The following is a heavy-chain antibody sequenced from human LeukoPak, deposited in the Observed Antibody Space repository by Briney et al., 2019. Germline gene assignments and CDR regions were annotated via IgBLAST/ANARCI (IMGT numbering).Heavy chain of an antibody. CDR2: INPSGGST. J-gene: IGHJ4*02. Sequence: ASVKVSCKASGYTFTSYYMHWVRQAPGQGLEWMGIINPSGGSTSYAQKFQGRVTMTRDTSISTAYMELSRLRSDDTAVYYCARASRHYYYDSSAGYWGQGTLVTVSS. V-gene: IGHV1-46*01. D-gene: IGHD3-22*01. CDR1: GYTFTSYY. CDR3: ARASRHYYYDSSAGY.